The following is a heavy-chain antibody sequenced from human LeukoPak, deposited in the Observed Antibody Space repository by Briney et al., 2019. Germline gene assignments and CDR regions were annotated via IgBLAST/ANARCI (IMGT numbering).Heavy chain of an antibody. CDR2: INQDGSEK. CDR3: AREIDGYNRFDY. Sequence: GGSLRLSCAASGFTFSSYWMSWVRQAPGKGLEWVANINQDGSEKYYVDFVKGRFTISRDNAKNSLYLQMNSLRAEDTAVFYCAREIDGYNRFDYWGQGTLVTVSS. J-gene: IGHJ4*02. V-gene: IGHV3-7*01. D-gene: IGHD5-24*01. CDR1: GFTFSSYW.